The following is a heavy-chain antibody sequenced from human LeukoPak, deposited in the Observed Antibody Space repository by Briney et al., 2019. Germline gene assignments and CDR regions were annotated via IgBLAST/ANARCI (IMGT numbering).Heavy chain of an antibody. D-gene: IGHD3-22*01. CDR1: GGSISSYY. V-gene: IGHV4-4*07. J-gene: IGHJ6*03. Sequence: SETLSLTCTVSGGSISSYYWSWIRQPAGKGLEWIGRIYTSGSTNYNPSLKSRVTMSVDTSKNEFSLKLSSVTAADTAGYYCARDPYYYDSSAYGWYYYMDVWAKGPRSPSP. CDR3: ARDPYYYDSSAYGWYYYMDV. CDR2: IYTSGST.